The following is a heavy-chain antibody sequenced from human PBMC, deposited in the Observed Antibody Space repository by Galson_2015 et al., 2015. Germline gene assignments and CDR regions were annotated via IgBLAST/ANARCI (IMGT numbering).Heavy chain of an antibody. J-gene: IGHJ5*02. V-gene: IGHV1-3*01. CDR1: GYTFNNYD. D-gene: IGHD5/OR15-5a*01. CDR3: AREGSYWVYAEFDP. Sequence: SVKVSCKASGYTFNNYDIHWVRQAPGQRLEWMGWIKGGNGNTKYSQKFQGRVTITRDTSASTAYMELSRLRSEDTAVYYCAREGSYWVYAEFDPWGQGTLVTVSS. CDR2: IKGGNGNT.